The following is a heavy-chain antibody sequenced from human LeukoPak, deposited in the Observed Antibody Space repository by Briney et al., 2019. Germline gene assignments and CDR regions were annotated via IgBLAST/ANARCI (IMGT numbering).Heavy chain of an antibody. CDR2: ISGSGGST. V-gene: IGHV3-23*01. Sequence: PGGSLRLSCAASGFTFSSYGMTWVRQAPGKGLEWVSGISGSGGSTYYADSVKGRFTISRDNSKNTLYLQMNSLRAEDTAVYYCARIYYDSSGYYPDAFDIWGQGTMVTVSS. CDR1: GFTFSSYG. J-gene: IGHJ3*02. CDR3: ARIYYDSSGYYPDAFDI. D-gene: IGHD3-22*01.